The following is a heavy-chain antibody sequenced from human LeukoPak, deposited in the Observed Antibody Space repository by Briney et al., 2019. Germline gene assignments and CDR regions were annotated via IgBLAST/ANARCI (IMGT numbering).Heavy chain of an antibody. CDR3: ARHSMAGTTEC. CDR1: GGSISSYY. CDR2: IYYSGST. D-gene: IGHD1-1*01. J-gene: IGHJ4*02. V-gene: IGHV4-59*08. Sequence: PETLSLTCTVSGGSISSYYWSWIRQPPGKGLEWIGYIYYSGSTNYNPSLKSRVTISVDTSKNQFSLKLSSVTAADTAVYYCARHSMAGTTECWGQGTLVTVSS.